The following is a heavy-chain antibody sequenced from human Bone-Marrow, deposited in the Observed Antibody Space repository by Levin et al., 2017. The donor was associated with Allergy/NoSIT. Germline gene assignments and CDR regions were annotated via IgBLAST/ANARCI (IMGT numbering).Heavy chain of an antibody. CDR3: AVLGVTIPGVSSVADY. CDR2: INPRNGGT. D-gene: IGHD3-3*01. Sequence: ASVKVSCKASGYSFVAYFINWVRQPPGQGLEWMGRINPRNGGTDYVQNFQGRVTMTRDTSLNTAYLELTNLTSDDTAVYYCAVLGVTIPGVSSVADYWGQGAPVTVSS. J-gene: IGHJ4*02. CDR1: GYSFVAYF. V-gene: IGHV1-2*06.